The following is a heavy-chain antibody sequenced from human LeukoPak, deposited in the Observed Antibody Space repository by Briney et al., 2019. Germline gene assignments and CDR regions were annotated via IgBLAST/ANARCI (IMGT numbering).Heavy chain of an antibody. J-gene: IGHJ6*03. Sequence: ASVKVSRKASGYTFTRYYMHWVRQAPGQGLEWMGWINPNSGGTNYAQKFQGRVTMTRDTSISTAYMELSRLRSDDTAVYYCARAGYSYAHLHYYYYMDVWGKGTTVTVSS. CDR3: ARAGYSYAHLHYYYYMDV. CDR2: INPNSGGT. CDR1: GYTFTRYY. D-gene: IGHD5-18*01. V-gene: IGHV1-2*02.